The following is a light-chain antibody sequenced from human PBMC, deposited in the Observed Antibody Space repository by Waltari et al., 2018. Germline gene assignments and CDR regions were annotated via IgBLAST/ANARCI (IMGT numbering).Light chain of an antibody. Sequence: EIVMTQSPATLSVSTGERATLSFRASQSLSSQLAWYQQKPGQAPRLLIYCASTRATGIPARFSGSGSGTEFTLTISSLQSEDFAVYFCQQYHESPPITFGPGTKVDIK. CDR2: CAS. V-gene: IGKV3-15*01. CDR3: QQYHESPPIT. J-gene: IGKJ3*01. CDR1: QSLSSQ.